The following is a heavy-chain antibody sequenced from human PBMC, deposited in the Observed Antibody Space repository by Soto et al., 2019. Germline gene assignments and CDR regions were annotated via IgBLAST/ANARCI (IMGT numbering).Heavy chain of an antibody. D-gene: IGHD3-9*01. CDR1: GFTFSSYG. V-gene: IGHV3-33*08. Sequence: GGSLRLSCAASGFTFSSYGMHCVRQAPGKGLEWVAVIWYDGSNKYYADSVKGRFTISRDNSKNTLYLQMNSLRAEDTAVYYCARGPGGYYDILTGAFDYWGQGTLVTVSS. J-gene: IGHJ4*02. CDR3: ARGPGGYYDILTGAFDY. CDR2: IWYDGSNK.